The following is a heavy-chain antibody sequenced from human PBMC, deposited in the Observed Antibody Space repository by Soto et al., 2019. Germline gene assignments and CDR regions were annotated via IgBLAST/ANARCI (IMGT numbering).Heavy chain of an antibody. CDR3: ARDRITSAGTPFDY. J-gene: IGHJ4*02. V-gene: IGHV3-33*01. CDR1: GFTFSSYG. CDR2: IWYDGSNK. D-gene: IGHD3-10*01. Sequence: QVHLVESVGGVVQPERSLRLSCAASGFTFSSYGMHWVRQAPGKGLEWVAVIWYDGSNKYYADSVKGRFTISRDNSKNTLYLQMNSLRAEDTAVYYCARDRITSAGTPFDYWGQGTLTTVSS.